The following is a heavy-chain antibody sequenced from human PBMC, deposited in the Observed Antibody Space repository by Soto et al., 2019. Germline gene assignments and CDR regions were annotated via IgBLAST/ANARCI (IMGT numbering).Heavy chain of an antibody. D-gene: IGHD5-18*01. CDR3: AKSDTALSYGFDP. CDR2: ISSSGDSA. V-gene: IGHV3-23*01. CDR1: GFTFSSYA. Sequence: PGGSLRLSCAASGFTFSSYAMIWVRQPPGKGLVWVSTISSSGDSAYYADPVKGRFTVSKDKSMNTLYMQMNSLRAEDTAVYYCAKSDTALSYGFDPWGQGTVVTVSS. J-gene: IGHJ5*02.